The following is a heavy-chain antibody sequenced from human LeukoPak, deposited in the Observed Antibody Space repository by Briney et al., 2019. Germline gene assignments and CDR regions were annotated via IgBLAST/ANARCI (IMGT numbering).Heavy chain of an antibody. J-gene: IGHJ5*02. CDR1: GYTFTTYL. CDR3: ARGPRNDP. Sequence: GASVKVSCKASGYTFTTYLIHWARQAPGQGLEWMGEVHPVTGSTNYAQRFQGRVTMTSDTSISTAYMELSSLRSDDTAVYFCARGPRNDPWGQGTLVTVSS. CDR2: VHPVTGST. D-gene: IGHD1-14*01. V-gene: IGHV1-46*01.